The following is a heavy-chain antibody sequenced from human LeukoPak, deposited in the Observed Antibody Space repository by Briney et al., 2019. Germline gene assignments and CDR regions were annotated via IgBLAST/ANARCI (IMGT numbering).Heavy chain of an antibody. V-gene: IGHV3-53*05. Sequence: GGSLRLSCAASGFIVSSNYMSWVRQAPGKGLEWVSLIYSGGSTYYADSVKGRFTISRDNSKNTLYLQMNSLRAEDTAVYYCARDHWIVVAGYYFDYWGQGTLVTVSS. J-gene: IGHJ4*02. CDR3: ARDHWIVVAGYYFDY. D-gene: IGHD6-19*01. CDR2: IYSGGST. CDR1: GFIVSSNY.